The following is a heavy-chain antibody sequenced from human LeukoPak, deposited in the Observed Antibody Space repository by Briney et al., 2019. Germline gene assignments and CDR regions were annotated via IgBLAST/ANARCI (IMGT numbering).Heavy chain of an antibody. CDR3: ARDSEGLRYFDL. D-gene: IGHD3-16*01. V-gene: IGHV4-59*01. CDR1: GGSISSYY. Sequence: SETLSLTCTVSGGSISSYYWSWIRQPPGKGLEWIGYIYYSGSTNYNPSLKSQVTISVDTSKNQFSLKLSSVTAADTAVYYCARDSEGLRYFDLWGRGTLVTVSS. CDR2: IYYSGST. J-gene: IGHJ2*01.